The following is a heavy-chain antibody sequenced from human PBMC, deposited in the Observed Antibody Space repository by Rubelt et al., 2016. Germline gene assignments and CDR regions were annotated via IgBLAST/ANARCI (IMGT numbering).Heavy chain of an antibody. CDR2: INHSGST. D-gene: IGHD3-10*01. V-gene: IGHV4-34*01. CDR3: ARHLYEYGSGSYFDL. Sequence: QVQLQQWGAGLLKPSETLSLTCAVYGGSFSGYYWSWIRQPPGKGLEWIGEINHSGSTNYNPSLQSRVTNSVDTSKSQSSRKLGSVTAADTAGYYCARHLYEYGSGSYFDLWGRGTLVTVSS. J-gene: IGHJ2*01. CDR1: GGSFSGYY.